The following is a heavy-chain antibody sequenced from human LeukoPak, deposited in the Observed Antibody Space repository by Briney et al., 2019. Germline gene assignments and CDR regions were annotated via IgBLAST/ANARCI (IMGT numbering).Heavy chain of an antibody. CDR3: SRAKGPIGPSRDNWVEP. D-gene: IGHD2-15*01. CDR1: GFTFDNYA. J-gene: IGHJ5*02. CDR2: ISWNSNNI. V-gene: IGHV3-9*01. Sequence: PGGSLRLSCAASGFTFDNYAIHWVRQAPGRGLEWVSGISWNSNNIGYADSVKGRFTISRDNAKNSLYLQMNSLRADDTAFYYCSRAKGPIGPSRDNWVEPWGQGTLVNVSS.